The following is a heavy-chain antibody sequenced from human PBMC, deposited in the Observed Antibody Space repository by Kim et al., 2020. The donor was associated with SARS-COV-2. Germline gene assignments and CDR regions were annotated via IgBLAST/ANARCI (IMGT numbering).Heavy chain of an antibody. CDR2: VIPIVRIT. D-gene: IGHD6-6*01. V-gene: IGHV1-69*04. Sequence: SVKVSCKASGGIFSSYAISWVRQAPGQGLEWMGRVIPIVRITNYAQKFQGRVTITADKSTTTAYMELSSLKSEDTAVYFCAREAPPDYSTSSLGYYYYYMDVWGEGTTVTVSS. CDR1: GGIFSSYA. J-gene: IGHJ6*03. CDR3: AREAPPDYSTSSLGYYYYYMDV.